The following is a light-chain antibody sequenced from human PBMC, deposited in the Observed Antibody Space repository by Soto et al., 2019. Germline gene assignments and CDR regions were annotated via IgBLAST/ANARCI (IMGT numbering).Light chain of an antibody. V-gene: IGKV3-15*01. Sequence: EIVLSQSPGTLSLSPGERATLSCRASQSVSSYYLAWYQQKPGQAPRLLIYGASTRATGIPARFSGSGSETEFTLTISSLQSEDFAVYYCQQYNNWPLTFGQGTMVDVK. J-gene: IGKJ1*01. CDR3: QQYNNWPLT. CDR2: GAS. CDR1: QSVSSY.